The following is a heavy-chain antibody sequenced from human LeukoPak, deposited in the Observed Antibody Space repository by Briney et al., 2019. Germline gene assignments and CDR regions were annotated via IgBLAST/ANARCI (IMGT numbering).Heavy chain of an antibody. D-gene: IGHD3-16*01. V-gene: IGHV4-59*11. CDR2: IYYSGST. Sequence: SETLSLTCTVSGGSISSHFWSWIRQPPGKGLEWIGYIYYSGSTNYNPSLESRVTISVDTSKNQLSLKLSSVTGAETAGYYCARFGGVATFDYWGQGTLVTVSS. CDR1: GGSISSHF. J-gene: IGHJ4*02. CDR3: ARFGGVATFDY.